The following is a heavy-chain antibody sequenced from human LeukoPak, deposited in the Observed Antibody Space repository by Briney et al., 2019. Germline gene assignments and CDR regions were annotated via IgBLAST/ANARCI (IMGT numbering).Heavy chain of an antibody. V-gene: IGHV3-7*04. J-gene: IGHJ4*02. CDR3: ARDEHQYYHASSGRFDY. CDR1: GFTFSYYW. Sequence: GGSLRLSCAASGFTFSYYWMGWVRQAPGKGLEWVANIKQDGSEKYYVDSVKGRFTISRDSAKNSLYLQMNSMRAEDTAVYYCARDEHQYYHASSGRFDYWGQGILVTVSS. D-gene: IGHD3-22*01. CDR2: IKQDGSEK.